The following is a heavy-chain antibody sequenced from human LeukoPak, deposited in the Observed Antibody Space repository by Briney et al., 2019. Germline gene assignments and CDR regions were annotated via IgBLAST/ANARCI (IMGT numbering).Heavy chain of an antibody. CDR1: GGSFSGYY. Sequence: PSETLSLTCAVYGGSFSGYYWSWIRQPPGKGLEWIGEINHSGSTNYNPSLKSRVTISVDTSKNQFSLKLSSVTAADTAVYYCARHTAVAGRRGWFDPWGQGTLVTVSS. CDR3: ARHTAVAGRRGWFDP. V-gene: IGHV4-34*01. D-gene: IGHD6-19*01. CDR2: INHSGST. J-gene: IGHJ5*02.